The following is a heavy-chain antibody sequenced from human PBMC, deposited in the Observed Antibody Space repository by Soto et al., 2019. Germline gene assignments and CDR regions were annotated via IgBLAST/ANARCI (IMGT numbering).Heavy chain of an antibody. Sequence: GGSLRLSCVASGFSFDDFVMNWVRQRPGKGLEWVSSVSWNSGAKLYADSVKGRFAISRDSAKKSVYLQMNSLRPDDTAFYYCAKGVATAVPALDYWGQGTLVTVS. CDR1: GFSFDDFV. CDR3: AKGVATAVPALDY. J-gene: IGHJ4*02. V-gene: IGHV3-9*01. CDR2: VSWNSGAK. D-gene: IGHD2-21*02.